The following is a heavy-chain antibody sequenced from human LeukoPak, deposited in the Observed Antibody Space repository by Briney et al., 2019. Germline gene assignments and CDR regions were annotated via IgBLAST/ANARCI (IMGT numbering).Heavy chain of an antibody. D-gene: IGHD3-22*01. CDR3: AKDYYYDSSVLQH. Sequence: GGSLRLSCAASGFTFSSYWLNWVRQAPGKGLVWVSRTNGDGSSTNYADSVKGRSTISRDNAKNTLYLQMNSLRAEDTAVYYCAKDYYYDSSVLQHWGQGTLVTVSS. CDR2: TNGDGSST. J-gene: IGHJ1*01. CDR1: GFTFSSYW. V-gene: IGHV3-74*01.